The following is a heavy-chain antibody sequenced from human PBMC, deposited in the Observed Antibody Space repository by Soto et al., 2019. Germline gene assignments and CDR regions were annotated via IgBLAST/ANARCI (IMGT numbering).Heavy chain of an antibody. CDR3: ARWDHDYGYLDV. CDR1: GDSVSSNRGA. CDR2: TYYRSKWYN. V-gene: IGHV6-1*01. D-gene: IGHD4-17*01. Sequence: QVQLQQSGPGLVKPSQTLSLTCDISGDSVSSNRGAWTWIRQSPSRGLEWLGRTYYRSKWYNEYGSSVKSRITINADTCKNQFSLQLNSVTPEDAAVYYCARWDHDYGYLDVWGLGTTVTVSS. J-gene: IGHJ6*02.